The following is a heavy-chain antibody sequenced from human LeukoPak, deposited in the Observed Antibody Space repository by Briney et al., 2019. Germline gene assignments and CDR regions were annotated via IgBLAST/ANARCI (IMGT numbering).Heavy chain of an antibody. Sequence: SETLSLTCTVSGGSISSSSYYWGWIRQPPGKGLEWIGSIYYSGSTYYNPSLKSRVTISVDTSKNQFSLKLSSVTAADTAVYYCARGQGYTYGYGVDSWGQGTLVTVSS. J-gene: IGHJ4*02. CDR3: ARGQGYTYGYGVDS. CDR2: IYYSGST. CDR1: GGSISSSSYY. D-gene: IGHD5-18*01. V-gene: IGHV4-39*01.